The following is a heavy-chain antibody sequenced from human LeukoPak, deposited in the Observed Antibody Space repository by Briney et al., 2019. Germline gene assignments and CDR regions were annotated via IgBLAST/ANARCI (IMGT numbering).Heavy chain of an antibody. CDR3: ATYNWNAEDY. CDR1: GGSISSYY. D-gene: IGHD1-1*01. Sequence: IPSETLSLTCTVSGGSISSYYWSWIRQPPGKGLEWIGYIYYSGSTNYNPSLKSRVTISVDTSKNQFSLKLSSVTAADTAVYYCATYNWNAEDYWGQGTLVTVSS. CDR2: IYYSGST. J-gene: IGHJ4*02. V-gene: IGHV4-59*01.